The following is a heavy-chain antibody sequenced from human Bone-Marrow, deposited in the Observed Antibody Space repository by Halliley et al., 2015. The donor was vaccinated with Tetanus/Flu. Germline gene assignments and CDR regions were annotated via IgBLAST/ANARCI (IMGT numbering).Heavy chain of an antibody. CDR3: ARGGRTLLRGVDYYGLDV. CDR1: GGASTGYY. CDR2: IDHSGDA. D-gene: IGHD3-10*01. Sequence: TLSLTCAVYGGASTGYYWSWIRQTPGKGLEWIGEIDHSGDASYNPSLRSRVTTSADPSKNEFSLKLTSVTAADTGVFYCARGGRTLLRGVDYYGLDVWGQGTTVTVSS. J-gene: IGHJ6*02. V-gene: IGHV4-34*01.